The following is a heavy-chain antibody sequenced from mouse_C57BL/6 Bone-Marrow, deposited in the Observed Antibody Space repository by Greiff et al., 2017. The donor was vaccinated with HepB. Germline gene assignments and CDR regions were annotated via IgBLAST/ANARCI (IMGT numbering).Heavy chain of an antibody. CDR1: GYTFTDYY. D-gene: IGHD1-1*01. CDR3: AERGILLRSSYWYFDV. CDR2: IFPGSGST. V-gene: IGHV1-75*01. J-gene: IGHJ1*03. Sequence: QVQLQQSGPELVKPGASVKISCKASGYTFTDYYINWVKQRPGQGLEWIGWIFPGSGSTYYNEKFKGKATLTVDKSSSTAYMLLSSLTSEDSAVYFCAERGILLRSSYWYFDVWGTGTTVTVSS.